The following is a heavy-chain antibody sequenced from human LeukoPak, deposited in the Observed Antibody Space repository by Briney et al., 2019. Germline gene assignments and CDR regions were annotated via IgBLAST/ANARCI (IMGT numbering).Heavy chain of an antibody. CDR3: ARDAPYYYDSSARSFDI. V-gene: IGHV4-4*07. J-gene: IGHJ3*02. D-gene: IGHD3-22*01. Sequence: PSETLSLTCTVSGGSISSYYWSWIRQPAGKGLEWIGRIYTSGSTNYNPSLKSRVTISVDKSKNQFSLKLSSVTAADTAVYYCARDAPYYYDSSARSFDIWGQGTRVTVSS. CDR2: IYTSGST. CDR1: GGSISSYY.